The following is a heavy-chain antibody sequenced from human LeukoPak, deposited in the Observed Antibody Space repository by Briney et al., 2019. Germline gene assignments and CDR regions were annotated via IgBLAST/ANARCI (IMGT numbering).Heavy chain of an antibody. CDR2: ISSSSSTI. CDR1: GFTFSSYS. CDR3: ARAEGDSSGYYNPFDY. Sequence: GGSLRLSCAASGFTFSSYSMNWVRQAPGKGLEWVSYISSSSSTIYYADSVKGRFTISRDNAKNSLYLQMNSLRAEDTAVYYCARAEGDSSGYYNPFDYWGQGTLVTVSS. J-gene: IGHJ4*02. V-gene: IGHV3-48*01. D-gene: IGHD3-22*01.